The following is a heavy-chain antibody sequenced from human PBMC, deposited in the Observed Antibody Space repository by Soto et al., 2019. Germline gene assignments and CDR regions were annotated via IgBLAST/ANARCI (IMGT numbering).Heavy chain of an antibody. CDR3: AREYYYDSSGYYYVDY. CDR2: IDWDDDK. CDR1: GFSLSTSGMR. Sequence: SGPTLVNPTQTLTLTCTFSGFSLSTSGMRVSWIRQPPGKALEWLARIDWDDDKFYSTSLKTRLTISKDTSKNQVVLTMTNMDPVDTDTYYCAREYYYDSSGYYYVDYWGQGTLVTVSS. D-gene: IGHD3-22*01. V-gene: IGHV2-70*04. J-gene: IGHJ4*02.